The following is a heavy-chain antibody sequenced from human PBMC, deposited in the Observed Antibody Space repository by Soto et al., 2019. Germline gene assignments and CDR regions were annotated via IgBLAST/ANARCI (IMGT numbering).Heavy chain of an antibody. J-gene: IGHJ4*02. CDR1: GFTFSSYG. D-gene: IGHD6-25*01. Sequence: GGSLRLSCAASGFTFSSYGMHWVRQAPGKGLEWVAVISYDGSNKYYADSVKGRFTIPRDNSKNTLYLQMNSLRAEDTAVYYCARAASFDYWGQGTLVTVSS. CDR3: ARAASFDY. V-gene: IGHV3-30*03. CDR2: ISYDGSNK.